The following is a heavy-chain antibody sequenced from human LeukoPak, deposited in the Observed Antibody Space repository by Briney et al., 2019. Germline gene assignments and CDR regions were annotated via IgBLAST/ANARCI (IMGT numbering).Heavy chain of an antibody. V-gene: IGHV4-59*08. J-gene: IGHJ4*02. CDR1: GGSISSYY. CDR3: ARHLSGYCSGGSCPYYLDY. D-gene: IGHD2-15*01. CDR2: IYYSGSA. Sequence: PSETLSLTCTVSGGSISSYYWSWIRQPPGKGLEWIGYIYYSGSANYNPSLKSRVTISVDTSKNQFSLKLSSVTAADTAVYYCARHLSGYCSGGSCPYYLDYWGQGTLVTVSS.